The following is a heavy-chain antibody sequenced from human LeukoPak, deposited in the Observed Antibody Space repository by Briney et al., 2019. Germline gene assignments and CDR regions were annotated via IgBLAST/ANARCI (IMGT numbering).Heavy chain of an antibody. D-gene: IGHD1-26*01. J-gene: IGHJ4*02. CDR1: GYTFTGYY. Sequence: GASVKVSCKASGYTFTGYYMHWVRQAPGQGLEWMGWISAYNGDTNYAQKLQGRVTMTTDTSTSTAYMELRSLRSDDTAVYYCAGGWELPTLDYWGQGTLVTVSS. CDR3: AGGWELPTLDY. V-gene: IGHV1-18*04. CDR2: ISAYNGDT.